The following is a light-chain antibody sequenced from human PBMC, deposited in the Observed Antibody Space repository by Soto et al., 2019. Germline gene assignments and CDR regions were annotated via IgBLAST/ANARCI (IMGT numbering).Light chain of an antibody. CDR3: SSYTNTGTLYV. CDR1: SRDIGFYNY. V-gene: IGLV2-14*01. CDR2: EVA. Sequence: SVLTQPASVSGSPGQSITISCTGPSRDIGFYNYVSWYQQHPGKAPKLIIYEVAKRPSGVSSRFSGSKSGNTASLTISGLQAEDEADYHCSSYTNTGTLYVFGTGTKV. J-gene: IGLJ1*01.